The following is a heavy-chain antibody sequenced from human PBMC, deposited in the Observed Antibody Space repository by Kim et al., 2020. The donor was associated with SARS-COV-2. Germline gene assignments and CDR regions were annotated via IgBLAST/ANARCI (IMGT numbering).Heavy chain of an antibody. D-gene: IGHD1-1*01. CDR3: ANLPTTSIFDY. Sequence: KYYADSVKGRFTISRDNSKNTLYLQMNSLRAEDTAVYYCANLPTTSIFDYWGQGTLVTVSS. V-gene: IGHV3-30*02. CDR2: K. J-gene: IGHJ4*02.